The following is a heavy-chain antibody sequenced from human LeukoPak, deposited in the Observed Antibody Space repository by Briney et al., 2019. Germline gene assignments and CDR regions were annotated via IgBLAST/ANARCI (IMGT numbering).Heavy chain of an antibody. CDR2: IYYSGST. V-gene: IGHV4-39*01. D-gene: IGHD5-18*01. CDR3: AKFKDTAMVTVDY. Sequence: SEXLSLTCTVSGGSISSSSYYWGWVRQPPGKGLEWIGSIYYSGSTYYNPSLKSRVTISVDTSKNQFSLKLSSVTAADTAVYYCAKFKDTAMVTVDYWGQGTLVTVSS. CDR1: GGSISSSSYY. J-gene: IGHJ4*02.